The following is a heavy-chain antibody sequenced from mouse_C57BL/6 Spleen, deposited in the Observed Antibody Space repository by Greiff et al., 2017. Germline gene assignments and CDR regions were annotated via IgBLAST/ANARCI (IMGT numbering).Heavy chain of an antibody. J-gene: IGHJ2*01. Sequence: QVQLQQSGAELVKPGASVKLSCKASGYTFTSYWMHWVKPRPGRGLEWIGRIDPYSGGTKYNEKFKSKATLTVDKPSSTAYMQLSILTSEDSAVYYCARSRDYAYYCDSWGQGTTLTVAS. CDR2: IDPYSGGT. V-gene: IGHV1-72*01. CDR3: ARSRDYAYYCDS. CDR1: GYTFTSYW. D-gene: IGHD2-4*01.